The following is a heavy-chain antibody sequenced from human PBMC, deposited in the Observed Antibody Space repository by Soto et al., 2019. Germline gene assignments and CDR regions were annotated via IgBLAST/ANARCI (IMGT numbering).Heavy chain of an antibody. J-gene: IGHJ6*03. D-gene: IGHD6-13*01. CDR1: GFSLSTSGMC. CDR2: IDWDDDK. CDR3: ARIRGSSSWYNPTYYYYYMDV. V-gene: IGHV2-70*11. Sequence: SGPTLVNPTQTLTLTCTFSGFSLSTSGMCVSWIRQPPGKALEWLARIDWDDDKYYSTSLKTRPTISKDTSKNQVVLTMTNMDPVDTATYYCARIRGSSSWYNPTYYYYYMDVWGKGTTVTVSS.